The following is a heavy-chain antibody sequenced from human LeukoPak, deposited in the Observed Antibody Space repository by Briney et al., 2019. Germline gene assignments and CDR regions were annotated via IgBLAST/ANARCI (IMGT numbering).Heavy chain of an antibody. CDR1: GYTFSSYA. CDR3: AKDAPYYDSSADAFDI. V-gene: IGHV3-23*01. D-gene: IGHD3-22*01. CDR2: ISGSGGST. Sequence: GGSLRLSCAVSGYTFSSYAMSWVRQAPGKGLEWVSAISGSGGSTYYADSVKGRFTISKDNSKNTLYLQMNSLRAEDTAVYYCAKDAPYYDSSADAFDIWGQGTMVTVSS. J-gene: IGHJ3*02.